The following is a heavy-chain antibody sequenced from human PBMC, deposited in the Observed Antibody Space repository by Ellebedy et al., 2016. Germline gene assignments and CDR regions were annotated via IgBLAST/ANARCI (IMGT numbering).Heavy chain of an antibody. CDR1: GFSATSND. V-gene: IGHV3-53*01. CDR3: VTRHNGAFDF. Sequence: GESLKISXAASGFSATSNDMSWVRQAPGRGLELVSLMYGGGTEYYADSVKGRFTITRDNSKNTLYLQMSGLGAGDTALYYCVTRHNGAFDFWGQGTMVTVSS. J-gene: IGHJ3*01. CDR2: MYGGGTE. D-gene: IGHD1-14*01.